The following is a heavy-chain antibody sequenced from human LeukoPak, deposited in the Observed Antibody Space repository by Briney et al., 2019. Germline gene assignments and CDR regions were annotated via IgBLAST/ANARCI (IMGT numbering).Heavy chain of an antibody. CDR3: ARGGYSGSYYKFS. Sequence: GGSLTLSCVASGFTFTDYWMHWVRQAPGKGPEWLSRISQDGSNTVYADSTKGRFTVSRDNARSLVYLEVTSLRPEDTAVYYCARGGYSGSYYKFSWGPGTLVTVAS. CDR1: GFTFTDYW. V-gene: IGHV3-74*01. J-gene: IGHJ4*02. D-gene: IGHD5-12*01. CDR2: ISQDGSNT.